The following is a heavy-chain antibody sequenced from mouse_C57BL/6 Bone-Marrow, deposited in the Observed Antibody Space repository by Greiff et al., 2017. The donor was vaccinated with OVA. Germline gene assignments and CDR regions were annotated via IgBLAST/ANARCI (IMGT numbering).Heavy chain of an antibody. Sequence: VQGVESGAELVRPGASVTLSCKASGYTFTGYEMHWVKQTPVHGLEWIGAIDPETGGTAYNQKFKGKAILTADKSSSTAYMELRSLTSEDSAVYYCTRGGYYFDYWGQGTTLTVSS. CDR3: TRGGYYFDY. V-gene: IGHV1-15*01. CDR2: IDPETGGT. CDR1: GYTFTGYE. J-gene: IGHJ2*01.